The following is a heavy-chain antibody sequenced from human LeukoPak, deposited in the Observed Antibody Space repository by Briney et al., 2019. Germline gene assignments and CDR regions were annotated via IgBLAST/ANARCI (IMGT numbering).Heavy chain of an antibody. V-gene: IGHV4-34*01. Sequence: SETLSLTCAVYGGSFSGYYWSWIRQPPGKGLEWIGEINHSGGTNYNPSLKSRVTISVDTSKNQFSLKLSSVTAADTAVYYCARGRLARARPGLDPWGQGTLVTVSS. CDR2: INHSGGT. D-gene: IGHD2-21*01. J-gene: IGHJ5*02. CDR3: ARGRLARARPGLDP. CDR1: GGSFSGYY.